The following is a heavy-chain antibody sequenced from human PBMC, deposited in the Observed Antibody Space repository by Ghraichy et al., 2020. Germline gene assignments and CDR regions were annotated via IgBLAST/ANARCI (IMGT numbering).Heavy chain of an antibody. D-gene: IGHD4-11*01. Sequence: GGSLRLSCAASGFTFSSYSMNWVRQAPGKGLEWVSSISSSSSYIYYADSVKGRFTISRDNAKNSLYLQMNSLRAEDTAVYYCARALTTDDYYGMDVWGQGTTVTVSS. V-gene: IGHV3-21*01. CDR2: ISSSSSYI. CDR3: ARALTTDDYYGMDV. CDR1: GFTFSSYS. J-gene: IGHJ6*02.